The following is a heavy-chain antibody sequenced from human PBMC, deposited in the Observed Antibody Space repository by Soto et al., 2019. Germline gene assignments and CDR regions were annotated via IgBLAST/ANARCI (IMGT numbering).Heavy chain of an antibody. CDR1: GDSITNYY. D-gene: IGHD2-2*01. Sequence: PSETLSLTCTVSGDSITNYYWTWIRQPPGKGLEWMGCVHYTGSTNYNPSLQSRFTISVDTSKTQFSLKLTSVTAADTAVYYCARDRIVVVPAAIPLHFYHGMDVWGQGTTVTVSS. V-gene: IGHV4-59*01. CDR3: ARDRIVVVPAAIPLHFYHGMDV. J-gene: IGHJ6*02. CDR2: VHYTGST.